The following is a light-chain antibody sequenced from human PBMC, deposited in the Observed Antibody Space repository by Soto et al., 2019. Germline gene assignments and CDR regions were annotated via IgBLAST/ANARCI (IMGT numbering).Light chain of an antibody. V-gene: IGKV3-15*01. CDR1: QSVSSN. CDR2: GAS. Sequence: EIVMTQSPATLSVSPGERATLSCRASQSVSSNLAWYQQKPGQAPRLLIYGASTRATGIPARFSGSGSGTESTLTVSSMQSEDFAVYYCQQYNSLYTFGQGTKLEIK. J-gene: IGKJ2*01. CDR3: QQYNSLYT.